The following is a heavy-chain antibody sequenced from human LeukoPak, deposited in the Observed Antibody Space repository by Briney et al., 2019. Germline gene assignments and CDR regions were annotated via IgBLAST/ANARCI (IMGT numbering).Heavy chain of an antibody. CDR2: IYTSGST. Sequence: SETLSLTCTVSGGSISSYYWSWIRQPPGKGLEWIGYIYTSGSTNYNPSLKSRVTISVDTSKNQFSLKLSSVTAADTAVYCCARQGTYYYDSSGYRAVYYYYMDVWGKGTTVTVSS. V-gene: IGHV4-4*09. J-gene: IGHJ6*03. CDR1: GGSISSYY. CDR3: ARQGTYYYDSSGYRAVYYYYMDV. D-gene: IGHD3-22*01.